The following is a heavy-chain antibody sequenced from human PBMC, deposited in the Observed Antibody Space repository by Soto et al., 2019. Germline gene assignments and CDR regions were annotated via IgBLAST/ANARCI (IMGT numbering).Heavy chain of an antibody. Sequence: SETLSLTCAVYGGSFSGYYWSWIRQPPGKGLEWIGEINHSGSTNYNPSLKSRVTISVDTSKNQFSLKLSSVTAADTAVYYCARDEGQPGFGEAFDIWGQGTMVTVSS. CDR3: ARDEGQPGFGEAFDI. J-gene: IGHJ3*02. CDR1: GGSFSGYY. CDR2: INHSGST. V-gene: IGHV4-34*01. D-gene: IGHD3-10*01.